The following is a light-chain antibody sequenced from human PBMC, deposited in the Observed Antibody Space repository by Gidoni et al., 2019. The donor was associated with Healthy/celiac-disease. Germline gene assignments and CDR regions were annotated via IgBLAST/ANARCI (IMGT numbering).Light chain of an antibody. CDR2: KAS. CDR3: QQYNSYSYT. Sequence: DIQMTQSPSTLSESVGDRVTITCRASQSISSWLAWYQQKPGKAPKLLIYKASSLESGVPSRFSGSGSGTEFTLTISSLQSDDFATYYCQQYNSYSYTFGQGTKLEIK. CDR1: QSISSW. V-gene: IGKV1-5*03. J-gene: IGKJ2*01.